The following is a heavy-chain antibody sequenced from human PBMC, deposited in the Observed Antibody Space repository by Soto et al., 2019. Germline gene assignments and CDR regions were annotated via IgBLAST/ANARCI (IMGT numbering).Heavy chain of an antibody. V-gene: IGHV7-4-1*01. CDR1: GYTFTSYA. D-gene: IGHD3-3*01. CDR2: INTNTGNP. Sequence: ASVKVSCKASGYTFTSYAMNWLRQAPGQGLEGMGWINTNTGNPTYAQGFTGRFVFSLDTSVSTAYLQICSLKAEDTAVYYCAREMYYDFWSGYRYYYYGMDVWGQGTTVTVSS. CDR3: AREMYYDFWSGYRYYYYGMDV. J-gene: IGHJ6*02.